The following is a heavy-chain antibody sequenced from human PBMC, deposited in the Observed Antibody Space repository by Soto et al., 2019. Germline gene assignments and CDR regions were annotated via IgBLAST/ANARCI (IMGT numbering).Heavy chain of an antibody. CDR1: GGSISSGGYY. Sequence: TLSLTCTVSGGSISSGGYYWSWIRQHPGKGLEWIGYIYYSGSTYYNPSLKSRVTISVDTSKNQFSLKLSSVTAADTAVYYCARDALIVVVTEPYYYYYGMDVWGQGTTVTVSS. J-gene: IGHJ6*02. D-gene: IGHD3-22*01. V-gene: IGHV4-31*02. CDR3: ARDALIVVVTEPYYYYYGMDV. CDR2: IYYSGST.